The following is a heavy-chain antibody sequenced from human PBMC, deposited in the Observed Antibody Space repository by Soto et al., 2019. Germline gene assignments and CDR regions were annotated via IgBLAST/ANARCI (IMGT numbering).Heavy chain of an antibody. CDR3: ARVTVGQQLVLGWFDP. V-gene: IGHV4-4*02. D-gene: IGHD6-13*01. CDR1: SGCISSSDG. Sequence: XASLSLTSAVCSGCISSSDGWSWVRQPPGKGLEWIGEIYHSGSTNYNPSLKSRVTISVDKSKNQFSLKLSSVTAAGTAVYYRARVTVGQQLVLGWFDPWGQGTLVTVSS. J-gene: IGHJ5*02. CDR2: IYHSGST.